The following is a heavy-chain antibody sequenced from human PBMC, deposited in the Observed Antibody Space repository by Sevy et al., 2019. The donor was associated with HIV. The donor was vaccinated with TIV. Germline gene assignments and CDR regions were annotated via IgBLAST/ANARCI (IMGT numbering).Heavy chain of an antibody. CDR3: AREGGNSVKWYPLY. D-gene: IGHD2-2*01. Sequence: GGSLRLSCAASGFAFSTHAMHWVRQSPGKGLEWVAVISSEGTETFYAASVEGRFTISRDNSKNTLSLQLNSLRPEDTAVYYCAREGGNSVKWYPLYWGHGTLVTVSS. J-gene: IGHJ4*01. CDR1: GFAFSTHA. V-gene: IGHV3-30-3*01. CDR2: ISSEGTET.